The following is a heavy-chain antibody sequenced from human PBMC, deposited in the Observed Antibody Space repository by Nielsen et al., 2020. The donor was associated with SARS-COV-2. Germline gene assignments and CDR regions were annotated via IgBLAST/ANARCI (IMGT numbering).Heavy chain of an antibody. D-gene: IGHD3-22*01. CDR1: GYIFSSYS. V-gene: IGHV3-7*03. CDR3: ARRDSSGYYDIRGFDS. Sequence: GGSLRLSCTASGYIFSSYSTSWVRQAPGKGLEWVANINQDGTEINYVDSVKGRFTISRDNAENSLYLQMDSLRAEDTAVYYCARRDSSGYYDIRGFDSWGQGTLVTVSS. CDR2: INQDGTEI. J-gene: IGHJ4*02.